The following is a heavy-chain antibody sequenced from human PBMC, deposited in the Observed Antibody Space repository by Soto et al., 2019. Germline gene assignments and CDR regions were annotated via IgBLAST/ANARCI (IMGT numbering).Heavy chain of an antibody. J-gene: IGHJ4*02. CDR3: ARGMAVRYYYGSGSFDY. V-gene: IGHV1-18*01. D-gene: IGHD3-10*01. CDR2: ISAYNGNT. Sequence: QVQLVQSGAEVKKPGASVKVSCQASGYTFTSYGISWVRQAPGQGLEWMGWISAYNGNTNYAQKLQGRVTMTTDTATSTAYMELRSLRSDDTAVYYCARGMAVRYYYGSGSFDYWGQGTLVTVSS. CDR1: GYTFTSYG.